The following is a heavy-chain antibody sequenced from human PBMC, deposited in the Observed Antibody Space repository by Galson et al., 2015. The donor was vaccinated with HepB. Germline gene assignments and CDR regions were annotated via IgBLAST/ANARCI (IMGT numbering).Heavy chain of an antibody. Sequence: ETLSLTCTVSGGSISSSSYYWGWIRQPPGKGLEWIGSIYYSGRTYYNPSLKSRITVSVDKSKNQFSLKVTSVTAADTAVYFCARYGDIVVVPAAPFPLTLAFDMWGHGTMVTVSS. CDR3: ARYGDIVVVPAAPFPLTLAFDM. D-gene: IGHD2-2*01. CDR1: GGSISSSSYY. V-gene: IGHV4-39*01. CDR2: IYYSGRT. J-gene: IGHJ3*02.